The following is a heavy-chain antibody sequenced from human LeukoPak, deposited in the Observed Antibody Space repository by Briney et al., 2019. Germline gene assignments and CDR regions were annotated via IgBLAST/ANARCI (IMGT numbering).Heavy chain of an antibody. Sequence: SQTLSLTCAISGDSVSDNGAAWNWIRQSPSRGLEWLGRTYYRSKWYNDYAVSVKSRVTINTDTSKNQFSLQLNSVTPEDTAVYYCSRDHGWKYDYWGQGTLVTVSS. CDR3: SRDHGWKYDY. CDR1: GDSVSDNGAA. D-gene: IGHD1-7*01. V-gene: IGHV6-1*01. CDR2: TYYRSKWYN. J-gene: IGHJ4*02.